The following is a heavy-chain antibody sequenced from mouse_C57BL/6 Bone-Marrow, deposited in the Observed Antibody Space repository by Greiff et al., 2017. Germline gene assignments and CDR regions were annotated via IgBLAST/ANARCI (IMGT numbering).Heavy chain of an antibody. J-gene: IGHJ4*01. CDR3: ARGYYGSPYAMDY. D-gene: IGHD1-1*01. Sequence: VQLQQSGAELARPGASVKLSCKPSGYTFTSYGISWVKQRTGQGLEWIGEIYPRSGNTYYNEKFKGKATLTADKSSSTAYMELRSLTSEDSAVYFCARGYYGSPYAMDYWGQGTSVTVSS. CDR1: GYTFTSYG. CDR2: IYPRSGNT. V-gene: IGHV1-81*01.